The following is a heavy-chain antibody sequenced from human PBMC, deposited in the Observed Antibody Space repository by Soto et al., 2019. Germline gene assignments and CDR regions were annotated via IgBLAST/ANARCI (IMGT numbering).Heavy chain of an antibody. Sequence: GGSLRLPCAASGFTFSSYGMHWVRQAPGKGLEWVAVISYDGSNKYYADSVKGRFTISRDNSKNTLYLQMNSLRAEETAVYYCEKDSSRWLYYYYGMDVWGQGTTVTVSS. V-gene: IGHV3-30*18. CDR2: ISYDGSNK. CDR3: EKDSSRWLYYYYGMDV. J-gene: IGHJ6*02. D-gene: IGHD6-13*01. CDR1: GFTFSSYG.